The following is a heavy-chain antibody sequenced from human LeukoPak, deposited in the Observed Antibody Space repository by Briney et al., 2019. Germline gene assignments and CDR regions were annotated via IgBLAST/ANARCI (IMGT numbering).Heavy chain of an antibody. CDR3: AKDHRVGDSGSYGFDY. V-gene: IGHV3-30*18. CDR2: ISYDVSNE. Sequence: GTSLGLSCAASGFTFSSYGMHWVRQAPGKGLEWVAVISYDVSNEYYADSVKGRFTISRDNSKKMLFLQMDNLGPDDTAVYYCAKDHRVGDSGSYGFDYWGQGTLVTVSS. D-gene: IGHD3-10*01. J-gene: IGHJ4*02. CDR1: GFTFSSYG.